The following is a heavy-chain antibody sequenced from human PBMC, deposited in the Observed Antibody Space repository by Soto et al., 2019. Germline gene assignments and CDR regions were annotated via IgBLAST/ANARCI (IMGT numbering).Heavy chain of an antibody. D-gene: IGHD1-1*01. Sequence: GASVKVSFKASGFTFSRSAMQWVRQARGQRLEWIGWIVVGSGNTNYAQKFQERVTISRDMSSSTGYMELSSLRSEDTAVYYCWARTGTKPGYYYMDVWGKGTTVTVSS. CDR1: GFTFSRSA. CDR3: WARTGTKPGYYYMDV. CDR2: IVVGSGNT. V-gene: IGHV1-58*02. J-gene: IGHJ6*03.